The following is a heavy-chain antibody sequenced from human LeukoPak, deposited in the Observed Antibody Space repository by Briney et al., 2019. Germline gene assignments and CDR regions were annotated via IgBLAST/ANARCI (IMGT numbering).Heavy chain of an antibody. D-gene: IGHD3-10*01. CDR3: ARGRATVVRGVIIKRYYYYMDV. V-gene: IGHV4-59*12. Sequence: SETLSLTCTVSGGSISSYYWSWIRQPPGKGLEWIGYIYYSGSTNYNPSLKSRVTISVDTSKNQFSLKLSSVTAADTAVYYCARGRATVVRGVIIKRYYYYMDVWGKGTTVTVSS. CDR1: GGSISSYY. CDR2: IYYSGST. J-gene: IGHJ6*03.